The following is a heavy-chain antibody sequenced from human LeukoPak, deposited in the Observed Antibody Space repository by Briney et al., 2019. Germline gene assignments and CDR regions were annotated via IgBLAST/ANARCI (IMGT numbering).Heavy chain of an antibody. V-gene: IGHV4-39*07. D-gene: IGHD3-10*01. CDR3: ARNEIGDDPFDI. CDR1: GDSISNSRYY. J-gene: IGHJ3*02. CDR2: IYYSGST. Sequence: PSETLSLTCTVSGDSISNSRYYWGCIRQPPGKGLEWIGSIYYSGSTYYNPSLKSRVTISVDTSRNQFSLKLNSVTAADTAVYYCARNEIGDDPFDIWGQGTIVTVSS.